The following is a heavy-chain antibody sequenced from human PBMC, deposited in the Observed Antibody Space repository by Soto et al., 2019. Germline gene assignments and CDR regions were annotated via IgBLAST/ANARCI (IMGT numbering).Heavy chain of an antibody. D-gene: IGHD3-3*01. J-gene: IGHJ6*02. Sequence: ASVKVSCKASGYTFTSYDINWVRQATGQGLEWMGWMNPNSGNTGYAQKFQGRVTMTRNTSISTAYMELSSLRSEDTAVYYCARGGIRFLEWLPPYGMDVWGQGTTVTVSS. CDR3: ARGGIRFLEWLPPYGMDV. V-gene: IGHV1-8*01. CDR1: GYTFTSYD. CDR2: MNPNSGNT.